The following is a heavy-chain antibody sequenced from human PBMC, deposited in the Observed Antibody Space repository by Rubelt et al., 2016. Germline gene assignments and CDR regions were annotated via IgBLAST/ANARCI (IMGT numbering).Heavy chain of an antibody. J-gene: IGHJ4*02. D-gene: IGHD3-22*01. Sequence: DKGLEWVAAVSPDGTKKHYADSVKGRFTIFRDNSKNLLYLQMHSLRTEDTAVYYCARHQFYYDTSGYFDYWGQGILVTVSS. V-gene: IGHV3-30*04. CDR3: ARHQFYYDTSGYFDY. CDR2: VSPDGTKK.